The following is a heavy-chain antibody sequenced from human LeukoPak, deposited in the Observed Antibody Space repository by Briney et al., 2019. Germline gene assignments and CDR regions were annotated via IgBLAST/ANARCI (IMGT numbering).Heavy chain of an antibody. CDR1: GGSISSYY. V-gene: IGHV4-59*12. D-gene: IGHD4-17*01. CDR3: ASAQRHDYGDYYDY. CDR2: IYYSGST. Sequence: SETLSLTCTVSGGSISSYYWSWIRQPPGKGLEWIGYIYYSGSTNYNPSLKSRVTMSVDTSKNQFSLKLSSVTAADTAVYYCASAQRHDYGDYYDYWGQGTLVTVSS. J-gene: IGHJ4*02.